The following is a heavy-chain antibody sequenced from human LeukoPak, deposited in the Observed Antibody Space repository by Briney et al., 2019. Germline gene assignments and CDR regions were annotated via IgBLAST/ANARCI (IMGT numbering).Heavy chain of an antibody. V-gene: IGHV1-2*02. Sequence: ASVKVSCKASGYTFTGYYIHWVRQAPGHGLEWMGWINPNSGGTNYAQKFQGRVTMTRDTSISTAYMELSRLRSDDTAVYYCVRGQWELLSFFDYWGQGTLVTVSS. CDR1: GYTFTGYY. D-gene: IGHD1-26*01. J-gene: IGHJ4*02. CDR3: VRGQWELLSFFDY. CDR2: INPNSGGT.